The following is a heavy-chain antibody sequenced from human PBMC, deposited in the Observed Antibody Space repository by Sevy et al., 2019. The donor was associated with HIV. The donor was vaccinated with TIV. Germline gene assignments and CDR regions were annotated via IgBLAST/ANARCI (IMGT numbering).Heavy chain of an antibody. Sequence: GGSLGLSCEVSGLSVTNNGMHWVRQAPGKGLEWVAVISYDGINKYYGDSVKGRFIISRDRSKNTLYLQMSILRIEDTAVYYCAKDFTGFYGMDVWGQGTTVTVSS. CDR1: GLSVTNNG. J-gene: IGHJ6*02. D-gene: IGHD3-9*01. V-gene: IGHV3-30*18. CDR2: ISYDGINK. CDR3: AKDFTGFYGMDV.